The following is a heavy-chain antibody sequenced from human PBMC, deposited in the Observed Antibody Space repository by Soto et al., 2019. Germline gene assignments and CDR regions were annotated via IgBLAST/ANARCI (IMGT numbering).Heavy chain of an antibody. CDR3: ARSARITIFGLLTRNYYYGMDV. CDR1: GFTFSSYA. D-gene: IGHD3-3*01. CDR2: ISYDGSNK. V-gene: IGHV3-30-3*01. J-gene: IGHJ6*02. Sequence: SLRLSCAASGFTFSSYAMHWVRQAPGKGLEWVAVISYDGSNKYYADSVKGRFTISRDNSKNTLYLQMNSLRAEDTAVYYCARSARITIFGLLTRNYYYGMDVWGQGTTVTVSS.